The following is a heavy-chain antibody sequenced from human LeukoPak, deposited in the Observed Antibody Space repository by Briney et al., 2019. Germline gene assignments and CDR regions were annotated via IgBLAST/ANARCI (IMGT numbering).Heavy chain of an antibody. V-gene: IGHV3-21*04. J-gene: IGHJ6*02. CDR1: GFAFSSYS. CDR3: AKDQGGAAAGAGSYYYYGMDV. Sequence: GGSLRLSCAASGFAFSSYSMNWVRQAPGKGLEWVSSISSSSSYIYYADSVKGRFTISRDNAKNTLYLQMNSLRAEDTAVYYCAKDQGGAAAGAGSYYYYGMDVWGQGTTVTVSS. CDR2: ISSSSSYI. D-gene: IGHD6-13*01.